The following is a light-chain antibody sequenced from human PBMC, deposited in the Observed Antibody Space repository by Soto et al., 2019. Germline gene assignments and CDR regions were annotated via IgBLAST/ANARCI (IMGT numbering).Light chain of an antibody. CDR1: QSVSSSY. Sequence: EIVLTQSPGTLSLSSGERATLSCRSSQSVSSSYLAWYQQKPGQAPRLLIYGASSRATGIPDRFSGSGSGTDFTLTISRLAPEDFAVYYCQQFGTSPKTFGQGTKV. CDR2: GAS. J-gene: IGKJ1*01. CDR3: QQFGTSPKT. V-gene: IGKV3-20*01.